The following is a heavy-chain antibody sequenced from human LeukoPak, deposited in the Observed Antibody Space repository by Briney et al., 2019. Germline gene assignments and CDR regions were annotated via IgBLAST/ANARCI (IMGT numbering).Heavy chain of an antibody. V-gene: IGHV4-4*09. Sequence: PSETLSLTCTLSGGSFSNYYRTWIRQPPGKGLEWLGYIYSTGSINYNPSLESRVTISIDTSKNTFSLKLTSVTAADTAVYFCARWNLDLAYDIWGQGTMVTVSS. D-gene: IGHD1-1*01. J-gene: IGHJ3*02. CDR3: ARWNLDLAYDI. CDR1: GGSFSNYY. CDR2: IYSTGSI.